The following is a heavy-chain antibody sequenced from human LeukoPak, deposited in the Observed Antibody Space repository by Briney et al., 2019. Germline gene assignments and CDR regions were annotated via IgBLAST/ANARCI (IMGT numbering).Heavy chain of an antibody. Sequence: GGSLRLSCAASGFTFITYSMNWVRQAPGKGLERISYISSGSNTIYYADSVKGRFTISRDNARNSLFLQMNSLGAEDTAVYYCARRVGATYYFDWWGQGTLVTVSS. CDR1: GFTFITYS. J-gene: IGHJ4*02. CDR3: ARRVGATYYFDW. D-gene: IGHD1-26*01. V-gene: IGHV3-48*01. CDR2: ISSGSNTI.